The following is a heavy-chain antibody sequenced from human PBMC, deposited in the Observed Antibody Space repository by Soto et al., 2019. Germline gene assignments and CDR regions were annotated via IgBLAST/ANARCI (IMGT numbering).Heavy chain of an antibody. J-gene: IGHJ4*02. Sequence: SETLSLTCTVSGGSISSYYWSWIRQPPGKGLEWIGYIYYSGSTNYNPSLKSRVTISVDTSKNQFSLKLSSVTAADTAVYYCARNYGPAYTFDYWGQGTLVTLSS. CDR1: GGSISSYY. V-gene: IGHV4-59*08. CDR3: ARNYGPAYTFDY. D-gene: IGHD3-10*01. CDR2: IYYSGST.